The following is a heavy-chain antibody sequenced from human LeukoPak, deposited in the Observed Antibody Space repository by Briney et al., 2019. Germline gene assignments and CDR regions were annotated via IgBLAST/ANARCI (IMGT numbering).Heavy chain of an antibody. V-gene: IGHV1-46*01. D-gene: IGHD3-9*01. J-gene: IGHJ5*02. Sequence: ASVKVSCKASGYTFTSYYMHWVRQAPGQGLEWMGIINPSGGSTSYAQKFQGRVTMTRDTSTSTVYMELSSLRSEDTAVYYCAVTYYDILTGYYKGGRLAPWGQGTLVTVSS. CDR3: AVTYYDILTGYYKGGRLAP. CDR1: GYTFTSYY. CDR2: INPSGGST.